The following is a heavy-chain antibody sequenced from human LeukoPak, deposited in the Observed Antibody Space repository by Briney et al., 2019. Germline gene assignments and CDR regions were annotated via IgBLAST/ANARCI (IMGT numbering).Heavy chain of an antibody. CDR2: ISDSGDWA. V-gene: IGHV3-23*01. CDR3: ATRDPCSGGSCYGLGY. CDR1: GFTFSSYA. J-gene: IGHJ4*02. Sequence: PGGSLRLSCAASGFTFSSYAMNWVRQAPGKGLGWVSTISDSGDWAQYADSVKGRFTISRDNSKNTLHLVMNSLRAEDTAVYYCATRDPCSGGSCYGLGYWGQGTLVTVSS. D-gene: IGHD2-15*01.